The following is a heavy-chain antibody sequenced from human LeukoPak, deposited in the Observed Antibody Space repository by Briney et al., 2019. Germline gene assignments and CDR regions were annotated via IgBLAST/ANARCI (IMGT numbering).Heavy chain of an antibody. D-gene: IGHD2-15*01. V-gene: IGHV3-7*01. CDR1: GFTFSSYW. J-gene: IGHJ4*02. CDR3: ARDRIPGYCTSGSCTTDY. Sequence: GGSLRLSCAASGFTFSSYWMSWVRQAPGKGLEWVANIKQDGSEKYYVDSVKGRFTISRDNAKNSLYLQMNSLRAEDTAVYYCARDRIPGYCTSGSCTTDYWGQGTLVTVSS. CDR2: IKQDGSEK.